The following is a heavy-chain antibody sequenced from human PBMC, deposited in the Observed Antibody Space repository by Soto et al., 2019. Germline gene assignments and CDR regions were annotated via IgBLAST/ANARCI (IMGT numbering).Heavy chain of an antibody. CDR2: IPDSGTT. CDR1: GASINNHY. CDR3: TKDGGPRYFFDY. J-gene: IGHJ4*02. D-gene: IGHD3-16*01. V-gene: IGHV4-59*11. Sequence: SETLSLTCAVSGASINNHYWSWIRQPPGKGLEWIGYIPDSGTTNYNPSLKSRVTISPDTSKSQFSLSLTSVTAADTAAYYCTKDGGPRYFFDYWGPGILVTVSS.